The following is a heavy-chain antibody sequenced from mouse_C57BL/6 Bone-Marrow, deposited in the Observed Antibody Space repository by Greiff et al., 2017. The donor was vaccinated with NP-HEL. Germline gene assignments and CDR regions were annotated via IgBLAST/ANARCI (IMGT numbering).Heavy chain of an antibody. CDR3: ARFHYDYDVSFDY. J-gene: IGHJ2*01. V-gene: IGHV1-52*01. Sequence: QVQLKQPGAELVRPGSSLKLSCKASGYTFTTYWMHWVKQRPIQGLEWIGNIDPSDSETHYNQKFKDKATLTVDKSSSTAYMQLSSLTSEDSAVYYCARFHYDYDVSFDYWGQGTTLTVSS. CDR1: GYTFTTYW. CDR2: IDPSDSET. D-gene: IGHD2-4*01.